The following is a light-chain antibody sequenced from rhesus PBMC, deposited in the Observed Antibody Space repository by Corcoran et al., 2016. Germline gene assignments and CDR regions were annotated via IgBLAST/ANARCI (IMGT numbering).Light chain of an antibody. CDR1: QGISNS. J-gene: IGKJ4*01. CDR2: AAS. V-gene: IGKV1-28*03. CDR3: LQHNSYPVT. Sequence: DVRMTQSPSSLSASVGDTVTITCRASQGISNSLNWFQQKPGKAPKLLTFAASSLGSGVPSRFSGSESGTDFTLPISSLQPEDFAVYYCLQHNSYPVTFGEGTKVELK.